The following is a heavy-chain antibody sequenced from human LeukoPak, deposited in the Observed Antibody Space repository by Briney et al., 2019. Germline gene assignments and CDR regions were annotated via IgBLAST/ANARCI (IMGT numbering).Heavy chain of an antibody. D-gene: IGHD4-17*01. CDR3: ARVDYGYYEVWFDP. CDR2: INHSGSS. V-gene: IGHV4-34*01. Sequence: SETLSLTCAVYGCSFSGYYWSWIPQPPGKGLEGIGEINHSGSSNYNPSLKSRVTISVDTSKDQFSLKLRSVTAADTAVYYCARVDYGYYEVWFDPWGQGTLVTVSS. CDR1: GCSFSGYY. J-gene: IGHJ5*02.